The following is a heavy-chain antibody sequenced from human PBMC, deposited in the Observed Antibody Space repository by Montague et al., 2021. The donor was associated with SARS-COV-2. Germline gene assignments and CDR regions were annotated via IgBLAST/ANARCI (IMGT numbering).Heavy chain of an antibody. CDR3: ARALVPEEWLFGGDYYYYMDV. CDR1: GGSISSYY. D-gene: IGHD3-3*01. J-gene: IGHJ6*03. CDR2: IYYSGST. V-gene: IGHV4-59*01. Sequence: SETLSLTCTVSGGSISSYYWSWIRQPPGKGLEWIGHIYYSGSTNYNPSLKSRVTISVDTSKNQFSLKLSSVTAADTAVYYCARALVPEEWLFGGDYYYYMDVWGKGTTVTVSS.